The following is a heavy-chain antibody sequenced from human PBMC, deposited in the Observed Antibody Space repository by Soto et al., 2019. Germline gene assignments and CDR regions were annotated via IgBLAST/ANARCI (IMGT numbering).Heavy chain of an antibody. Sequence: ASVKVSCKASGGTFSSYAISWVRQAPGQGLEWMGGIIPIFGTANYAQKFQGRVTITADESTSTAYMELSSLRSEDTAVYYCARDSSSSVYFDYWGQGTLVTVSS. CDR1: GGTFSSYA. D-gene: IGHD6-6*01. V-gene: IGHV1-69*13. J-gene: IGHJ4*02. CDR3: ARDSSSSVYFDY. CDR2: IIPIFGTA.